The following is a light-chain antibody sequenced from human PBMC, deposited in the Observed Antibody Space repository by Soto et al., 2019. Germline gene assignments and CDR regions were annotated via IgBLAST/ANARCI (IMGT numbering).Light chain of an antibody. CDR2: AVS. J-gene: IGLJ1*01. Sequence: QSVLTQPASVSGSPGQSITISCSGTSSDIGSYNHAAWSQQFPGKSPKLMIYAVSDRPPGVSDRFSGSKSGITASLTISGLQTEDEADYYCISYTDRQSYLFGTGTKGTVL. V-gene: IGLV2-14*03. CDR3: ISYTDRQSYL. CDR1: SSDIGSYNH.